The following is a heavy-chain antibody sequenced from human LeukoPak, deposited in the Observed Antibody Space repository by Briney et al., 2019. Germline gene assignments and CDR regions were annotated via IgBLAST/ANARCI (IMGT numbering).Heavy chain of an antibody. Sequence: PGGSLRLSCAASGFTFSNAWMSWVRQAPGKGLEWVGRIKSKTDGGTTDYAAPVKGRFTISRDDSKNTLYLQMNSLKTEDTAVYYCITDRLVRTGYYGMDVWGQGTTVTVSS. D-gene: IGHD6-6*01. CDR2: IKSKTDGGTT. V-gene: IGHV3-15*01. J-gene: IGHJ6*02. CDR1: GFTFSNAW. CDR3: ITDRLVRTGYYGMDV.